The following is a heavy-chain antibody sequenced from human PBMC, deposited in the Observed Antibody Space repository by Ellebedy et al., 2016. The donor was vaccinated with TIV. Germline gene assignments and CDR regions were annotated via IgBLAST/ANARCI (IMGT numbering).Heavy chain of an antibody. Sequence: ASVKVSCKASGYAFTHYGLHWVRQAPGQGLEWMAWINGGDGNAKYSWKFQGRVTMTRNTSISTAYMELSSLRSEDTAVYYCARGLMVRGQPTDYWGQGTLVTVAS. D-gene: IGHD3-10*01. CDR1: GYAFTHYG. J-gene: IGHJ4*02. CDR3: ARGLMVRGQPTDY. V-gene: IGHV1-3*01. CDR2: INGGDGNA.